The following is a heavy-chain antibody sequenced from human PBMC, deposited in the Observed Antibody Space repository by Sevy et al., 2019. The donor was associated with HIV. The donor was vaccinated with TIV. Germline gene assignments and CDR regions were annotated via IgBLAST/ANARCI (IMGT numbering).Heavy chain of an antibody. Sequence: GGSLRLSCAASGFTFTYAWMNWVRQAPGKGLEWIGRIKSIADGGTIDYAAPVKGRFTISRDDSKNTLYLQMNSLKTEDTAVYYCTTDPMILLVVTDGLDVWGQGTTVTVSS. CDR1: GFTFTYAW. D-gene: IGHD2-8*02. CDR3: TTDPMILLVVTDGLDV. V-gene: IGHV3-15*01. CDR2: IKSIADGGTI. J-gene: IGHJ6*02.